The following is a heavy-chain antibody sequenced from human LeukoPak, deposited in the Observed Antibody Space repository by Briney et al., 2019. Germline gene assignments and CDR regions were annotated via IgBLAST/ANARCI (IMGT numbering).Heavy chain of an antibody. Sequence: SETLSLTCTVSGDSISSYYWNWIRKPAGKRLDWIGYVYGSGSTNYNPSLKSRVTISIDTPKNQFSLKVNSVTAADTAVYYCTRSSDGYNAPDFWGQGTLVTVSS. J-gene: IGHJ4*02. CDR3: TRSSDGYNAPDF. D-gene: IGHD5-24*01. CDR2: VYGSGST. CDR1: GDSISSYY. V-gene: IGHV4-59*01.